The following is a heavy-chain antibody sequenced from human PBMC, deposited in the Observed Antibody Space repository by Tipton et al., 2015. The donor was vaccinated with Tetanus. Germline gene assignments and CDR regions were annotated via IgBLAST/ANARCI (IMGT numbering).Heavy chain of an antibody. CDR3: ARANNDYPKKGPFDY. Sequence: TLSLTCGVFGDYLSDYYWTWVRQPPGKGLEWIGEIHRGGSTNYNPSLKSRVSMSVDKSKNQFSLRLTSVTAADTAVYYCARANNDYPKKGPFDYWGQGARVIVSS. V-gene: IGHV4-34*01. CDR1: GDYLSDYY. CDR2: IHRGGST. D-gene: IGHD1-1*01. J-gene: IGHJ4*02.